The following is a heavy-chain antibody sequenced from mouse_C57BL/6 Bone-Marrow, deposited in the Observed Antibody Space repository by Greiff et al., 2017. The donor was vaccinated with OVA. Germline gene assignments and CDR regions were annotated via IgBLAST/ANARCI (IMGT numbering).Heavy chain of an antibody. D-gene: IGHD2-12*01. J-gene: IGHJ4*01. Sequence: VQLQQSGAELARPGASVKLSCKASGYTFTSSGISWVKQRTGQGLEWIGEIYPRSGNTYYNEKFKGKATLTAEKSSSTAYMELRSLTSEDSAVYFCSIYTAMDYWGQGTSVTVSS. V-gene: IGHV1-81*01. CDR3: SIYTAMDY. CDR1: GYTFTSSG. CDR2: IYPRSGNT.